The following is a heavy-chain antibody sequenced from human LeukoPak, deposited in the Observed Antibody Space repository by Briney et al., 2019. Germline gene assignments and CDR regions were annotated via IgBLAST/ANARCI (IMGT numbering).Heavy chain of an antibody. CDR3: ASLSSDV. V-gene: IGHV3-64*01. CDR1: GFTFSSYA. Sequence: GGSLRLSCAASGFTFSSYAMHWVRQAPGKGLEYVSAISSNGGSTYYANSVKGRFTIPRDNSKNTLYLQMGSLRAEDMAVYYCASLSSDVWGQGTTVTVSS. D-gene: IGHD3-16*02. CDR2: ISSNGGST. J-gene: IGHJ6*02.